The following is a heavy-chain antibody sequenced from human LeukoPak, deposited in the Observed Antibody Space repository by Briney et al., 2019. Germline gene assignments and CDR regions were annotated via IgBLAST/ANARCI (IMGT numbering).Heavy chain of an antibody. J-gene: IGHJ6*03. D-gene: IGHD5-18*01. CDR3: ARPGYSYGRSPYYYYYMDV. Sequence: ASVKVSCKASGYTFTSYAMNWVRQAPGQGLEWMGWINTNTGNPTYAQGFTGRFVFSLDTSVSTAYLQISSLKAEDTAVYYCARPGYSYGRSPYYYYYMDVWGKGTTVTVSS. CDR2: INTNTGNP. CDR1: GYTFTSYA. V-gene: IGHV7-4-1*02.